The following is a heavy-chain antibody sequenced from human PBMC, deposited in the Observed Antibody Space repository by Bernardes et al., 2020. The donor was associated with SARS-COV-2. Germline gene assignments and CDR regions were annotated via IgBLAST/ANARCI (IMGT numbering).Heavy chain of an antibody. CDR3: TTDHPWGTRTMISGY. Sequence: GGSLRLSCAASGFTFSNAWMSWVRQAPGKGLEWVGRIKSKTDGGTTDYAAPVKGRFTISRDDSKNTLYLQMNSLKTEDTAVYYCTTDHPWGTRTMISGYWGQGTLVTVSS. CDR1: GFTFSNAW. J-gene: IGHJ4*02. V-gene: IGHV3-15*01. D-gene: IGHD3-22*01. CDR2: IKSKTDGGTT.